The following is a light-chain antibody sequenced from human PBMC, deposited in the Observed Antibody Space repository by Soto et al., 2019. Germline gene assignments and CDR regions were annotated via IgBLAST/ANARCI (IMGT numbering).Light chain of an antibody. Sequence: QSALTQPPSASGSPGQSVTISCTGTSSDVGGYNYVSWYQHHPGKAPKLMLYEVSKRPSGVPDRFSGSKSGNTASLTVSGLQTEEEADYYCSSYAGSNNYVFGTGTKLTVL. CDR3: SSYAGSNNYV. V-gene: IGLV2-8*01. CDR1: SSDVGGYNY. CDR2: EVS. J-gene: IGLJ1*01.